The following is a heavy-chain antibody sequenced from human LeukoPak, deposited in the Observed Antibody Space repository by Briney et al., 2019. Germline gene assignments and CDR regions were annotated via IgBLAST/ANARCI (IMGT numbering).Heavy chain of an antibody. CDR3: ARDRPRHHRSSGYYPNHRGHGMDV. CDR1: GFTFSSYW. Sequence: PGGSLRLSCAASGFTFSSYWMSWVRQAPGKGLEWVANIKQDGSEKYYVDSVKGRFTISRDNAKNSLYLQMNSLRAEDTAVYYCARDRPRHHRSSGYYPNHRGHGMDVWGQGTTVTVSS. CDR2: IKQDGSEK. D-gene: IGHD3-22*01. V-gene: IGHV3-7*01. J-gene: IGHJ6*02.